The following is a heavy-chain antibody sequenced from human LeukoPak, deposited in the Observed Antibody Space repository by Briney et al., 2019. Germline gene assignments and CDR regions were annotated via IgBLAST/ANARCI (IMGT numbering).Heavy chain of an antibody. V-gene: IGHV4-34*01. D-gene: IGHD1-7*01. CDR2: INHSGST. CDR3: ARGGGRRTLELYYYYGMDV. CDR1: GVSFSGYY. J-gene: IGHJ6*02. Sequence: SETLSLTCAVYGVSFSGYYWSWIRQPPGKGLEWIGEINHSGSTNYNPSLKSRVTISVDTSKNQFSLKLSSVTAADTAVYYCARGGGRRTLELYYYYGMDVWGQGTTVTVSS.